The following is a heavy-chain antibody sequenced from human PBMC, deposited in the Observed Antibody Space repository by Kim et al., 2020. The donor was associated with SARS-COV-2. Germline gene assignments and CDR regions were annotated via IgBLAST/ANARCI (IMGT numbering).Heavy chain of an antibody. CDR1: GFTFSSYG. Sequence: GGSLRLSCAASGFTFSSYGIHWVRQAPGKGLEWVAVIWYDGSNKYYADSVKGRFTISRDNSKNTLYLQMNSLRAEDTAVYYCARDFRVGSTYPFDYWGQGTLVTVSS. D-gene: IGHD1-26*01. CDR2: IWYDGSNK. V-gene: IGHV3-33*01. CDR3: ARDFRVGSTYPFDY. J-gene: IGHJ4*02.